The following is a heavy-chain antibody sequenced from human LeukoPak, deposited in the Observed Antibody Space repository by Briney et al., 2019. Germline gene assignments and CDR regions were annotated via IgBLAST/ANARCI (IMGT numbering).Heavy chain of an antibody. D-gene: IGHD3-16*01. J-gene: IGHJ4*02. V-gene: IGHV3-74*01. CDR3: TRGGVDY. Sequence: GGSLRLSCDVSGFSLSDYWMHWVRQAPGKGLVWVSRINTDGSTTSYADSVKGRFTISRDNAKNTLYLQMNSLGVEDTAVYYCTRGGVDYWGQGTLVTVSS. CDR1: GFSLSDYW. CDR2: INTDGSTT.